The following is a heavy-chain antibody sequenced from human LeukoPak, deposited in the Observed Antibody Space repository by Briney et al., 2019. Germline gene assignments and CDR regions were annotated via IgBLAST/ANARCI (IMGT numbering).Heavy chain of an antibody. CDR2: IWYDGSNK. CDR3: AKDPTGVAGSIFDY. CDR1: GFTFSSYG. Sequence: QPGRSLRLSCAASGFTFSSYGMHWVRQAPRKGLEWVAVIWYDGSNKYYADSVKGRFTISRDNSKNTLYLQMNSLRAEDTAVYYCAKDPTGVAGSIFDYWGQGTLVTVSS. V-gene: IGHV3-33*06. D-gene: IGHD6-19*01. J-gene: IGHJ4*02.